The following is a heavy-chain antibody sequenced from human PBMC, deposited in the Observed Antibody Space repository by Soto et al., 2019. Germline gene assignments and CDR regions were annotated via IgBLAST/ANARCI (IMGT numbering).Heavy chain of an antibody. J-gene: IGHJ1*01. Sequence: SLIVSCAASGCTFDDYAMHWVRQVPGKGLEWVSGINWNSGSIGYGDSVKGRFAISRDNAKNSLHLQMNSLSAEDTAFYYCVKDESINWYSGHFRHWGQGTLVTVSS. CDR3: VKDESINWYSGHFRH. CDR2: INWNSGSI. V-gene: IGHV3-9*01. D-gene: IGHD6-13*01. CDR1: GCTFDDYA.